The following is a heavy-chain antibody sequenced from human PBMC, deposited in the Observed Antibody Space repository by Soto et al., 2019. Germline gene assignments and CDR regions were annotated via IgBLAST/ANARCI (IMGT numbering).Heavy chain of an antibody. Sequence: QVQLQQWGAGLLKPSETLSLTCAVYGGSFSGYYWSWIRQPPGKGLEWIGEINHSGSTTYNPSLMGRVTISVDTSKKQFSLKLSSVTAADTAVYYCARGFRTTWTDYWGQGALVTVSS. CDR1: GGSFSGYY. CDR2: INHSGST. D-gene: IGHD1-1*01. CDR3: ARGFRTTWTDY. V-gene: IGHV4-34*01. J-gene: IGHJ4*02.